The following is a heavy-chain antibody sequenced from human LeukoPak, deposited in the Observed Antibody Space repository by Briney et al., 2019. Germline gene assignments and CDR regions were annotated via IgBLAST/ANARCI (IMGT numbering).Heavy chain of an antibody. V-gene: IGHV3-23*01. CDR3: ARGGYYSTFAY. J-gene: IGHJ4*02. CDR2: ISGSGART. D-gene: IGHD3-22*01. CDR1: GFVFTNHA. Sequence: GGSLRLSCAASGFVFTNHAMGWVRQAPGKGLEFVSAISGSGARTYYADSLKGRLTISRDNAKNSLFLQMSSLRAEDTAVYYCARGGYYSTFAYWGQGILVTVSS.